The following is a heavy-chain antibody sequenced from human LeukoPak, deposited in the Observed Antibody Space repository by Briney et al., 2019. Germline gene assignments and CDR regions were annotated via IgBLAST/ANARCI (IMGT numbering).Heavy chain of an antibody. V-gene: IGHV4-59*01. D-gene: IGHD1-14*01. CDR2: IYYSGST. CDR3: ARVHREPGNDAFDI. J-gene: IGHJ3*02. CDR1: GGSICSYY. Sequence: PSETLSLTCTVSGGSICSYYWSWIRQPPGKGLEWIGYIYYSGSTNYNPSLKSRVTISVDTSKNQFSLKLSSVTAADTAVYYCARVHREPGNDAFDIWGQGTMVTVSS.